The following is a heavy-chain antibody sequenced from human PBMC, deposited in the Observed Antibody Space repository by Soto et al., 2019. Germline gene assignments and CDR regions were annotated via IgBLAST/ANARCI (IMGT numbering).Heavy chain of an antibody. V-gene: IGHV4-34*01. Sequence: QVQLQQWGAGLLKPSETLSLTCAVYGGSFSGYYWSWIRQHPGKGLEWIGEINHSGSTNYNPSLKSRVTISVDTSKNQFSLKLSCVASADTAVYYCARGPMVRGVIRPYYYYYMDGWGKGTTVTVSS. CDR2: INHSGST. CDR3: ARGPMVRGVIRPYYYYYMDG. CDR1: GGSFSGYY. D-gene: IGHD3-10*01. J-gene: IGHJ6*03.